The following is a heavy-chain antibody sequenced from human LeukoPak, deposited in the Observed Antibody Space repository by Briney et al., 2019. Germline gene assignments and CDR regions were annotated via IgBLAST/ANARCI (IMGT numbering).Heavy chain of an antibody. CDR3: ARHDGGYCSSTSCSKARYYYMDV. Sequence: SETLSLTCTVSGGSISSYYWSWIRQPPGKGLEWIGYIYYSGSTNYTPPLKSRVTISVDTSKNQFSLTLSSVTAADTAVYYCARHDGGYCSSTSCSKARYYYMDVWGKGTTVTISS. CDR1: GGSISSYY. CDR2: IYYSGST. J-gene: IGHJ6*03. D-gene: IGHD2-2*01. V-gene: IGHV4-59*01.